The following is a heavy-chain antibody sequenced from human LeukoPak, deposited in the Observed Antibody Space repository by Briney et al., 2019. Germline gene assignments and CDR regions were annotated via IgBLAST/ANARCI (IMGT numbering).Heavy chain of an antibody. CDR3: ARGVTIFGVVIMSYYYYGLDV. CDR2: IKQDGSEQ. D-gene: IGHD3-3*01. Sequence: GGSLRLSCVASRFTFSTYWMSWVRQAPGKGLEWVANIKQDGSEQYYVDSVKGRFTISRDNAKNSLYLQMNSLRAEDTAVYYCARGVTIFGVVIMSYYYYGLDVWGQGTTVTVSS. CDR1: RFTFSTYW. V-gene: IGHV3-7*01. J-gene: IGHJ6*02.